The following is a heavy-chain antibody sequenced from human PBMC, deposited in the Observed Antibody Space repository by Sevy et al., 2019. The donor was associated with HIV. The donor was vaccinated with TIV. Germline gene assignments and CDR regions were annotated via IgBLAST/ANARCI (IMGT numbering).Heavy chain of an antibody. Sequence: ASVKVSCKASGGTFSSYAISWVRQAPGQGLEWMGGIIPIFGTANYAQKFQGRVTITADESTITAYMELSSLRSEDTAVYYCARERQQLVLWSRFDYWGQGTLVTVSS. J-gene: IGHJ4*02. CDR2: IIPIFGTA. V-gene: IGHV1-69*13. CDR1: GGTFSSYA. CDR3: ARERQQLVLWSRFDY. D-gene: IGHD6-13*01.